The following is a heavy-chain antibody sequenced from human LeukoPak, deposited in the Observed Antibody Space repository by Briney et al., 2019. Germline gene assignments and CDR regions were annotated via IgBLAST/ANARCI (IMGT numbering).Heavy chain of an antibody. Sequence: GGSLRLSCAASGFTFSAYWMTWVRQAPGRGLEWVANIRDDGSEEYYGDSVRGRFTISRDNAKNSVDLQMHSLRVEDTAVYYCARVLGLKGFDSWGQGTVVTVSS. D-gene: IGHD7-27*01. V-gene: IGHV3-7*04. CDR3: ARVLGLKGFDS. CDR2: IRDDGSEE. CDR1: GFTFSAYW. J-gene: IGHJ5*01.